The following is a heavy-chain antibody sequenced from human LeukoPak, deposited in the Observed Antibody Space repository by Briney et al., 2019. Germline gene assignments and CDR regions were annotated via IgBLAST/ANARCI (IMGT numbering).Heavy chain of an antibody. J-gene: IGHJ4*02. D-gene: IGHD3-22*01. CDR2: IYNSGNT. Sequence: SQTLSLTCAVSGGSISSGDYSWSWIRQPPGEGLEWIGFIYNSGNTYYNPSLKSPVTLSVDTSKNQFSLNLSSVTAADTAVYYCARTAYDSSDFDRFDYWGQGTLVTVSS. CDR1: GGSISSGDYS. V-gene: IGHV4-30-4*07. CDR3: ARTAYDSSDFDRFDY.